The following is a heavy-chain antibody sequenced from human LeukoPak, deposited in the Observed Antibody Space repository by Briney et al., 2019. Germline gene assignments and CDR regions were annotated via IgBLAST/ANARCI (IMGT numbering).Heavy chain of an antibody. Sequence: PSETLSLSCTVSGYSISSGYYWGWIRQPPGKGLEWIGSIYHSGSTYYNPSLKSRVTISVDTSKNQFSLKLSSVTAADTAVYHCARDRTEGFDPWGQGTLVTVSS. J-gene: IGHJ5*02. V-gene: IGHV4-38-2*02. CDR1: GYSISSGYY. CDR3: ARDRTEGFDP. CDR2: IYHSGST.